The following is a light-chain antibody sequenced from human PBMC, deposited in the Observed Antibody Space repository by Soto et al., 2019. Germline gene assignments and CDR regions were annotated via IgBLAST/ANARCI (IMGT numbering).Light chain of an antibody. CDR1: QSISNY. J-gene: IGKJ4*01. CDR3: QQSYITPHS. CDR2: AAS. Sequence: DIRMTQSPSSLSASVGYRVTIICRTSQSISNYLHWYQQKTGKAPKLLINAASSLQSGVPSRFSGSGSGTDFTLTISSLQPEDFAAYYCQQSYITPHSFGGGTKVEIK. V-gene: IGKV1-39*01.